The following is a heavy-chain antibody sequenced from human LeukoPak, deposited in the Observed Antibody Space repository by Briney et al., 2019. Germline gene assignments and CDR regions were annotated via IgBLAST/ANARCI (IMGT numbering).Heavy chain of an antibody. Sequence: GRSLRLSCAASGFTFSSYAMRWVRQAPGKGLEWVAVISYDGSNKYYADSVKGRFTISRDNSRNTLYLQMNSLRAEDTAVYYCARDLGSSELDYWGQGTLVTVSS. CDR3: ARDLGSSELDY. J-gene: IGHJ4*02. CDR1: GFTFSSYA. D-gene: IGHD6-19*01. CDR2: ISYDGSNK. V-gene: IGHV3-30*04.